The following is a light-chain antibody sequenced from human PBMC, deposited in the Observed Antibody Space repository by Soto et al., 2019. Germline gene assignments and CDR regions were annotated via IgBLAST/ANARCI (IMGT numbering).Light chain of an antibody. V-gene: IGLV1-47*02. CDR3: AAWDDSLIGVV. J-gene: IGLJ2*01. CDR2: SNS. CDR1: TSNIGTNY. Sequence: QPVLTQPPSASGTPGQRVTISCSGGTSNIGTNYVYWYQQLPGTAPKLLIYSNSQRPSGVPDRFSGSKSGTSASLAISGLQSEDEADYYCAAWDDSLIGVVFGGGTKVTVL.